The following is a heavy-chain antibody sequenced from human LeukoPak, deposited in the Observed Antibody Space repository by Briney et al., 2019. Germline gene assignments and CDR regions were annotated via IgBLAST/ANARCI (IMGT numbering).Heavy chain of an antibody. CDR2: ISSSSSYI. CDR1: GFTFSSYS. Sequence: GGSLRLSCAASGFTFSSYSMNWVRQAPGKGLEWVSSISSSSSYIYYADSVKGRFTISRDNAKNSLYLQMNSLRAEDTAVYYCTRAQGNIVVVVAATTFDYWGQGTLVTVSS. V-gene: IGHV3-21*01. J-gene: IGHJ4*02. D-gene: IGHD2-15*01. CDR3: TRAQGNIVVVVAATTFDY.